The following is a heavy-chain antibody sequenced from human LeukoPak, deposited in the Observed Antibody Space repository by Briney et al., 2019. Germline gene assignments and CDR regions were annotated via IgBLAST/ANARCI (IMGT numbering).Heavy chain of an antibody. V-gene: IGHV3-48*03. Sequence: GGSLRLSCAASGFTFSSYEMNWVRQAPGKGLEWVSYISSSGSTIYYADSVKGRFTISRDNAKNSLYLQMNSLRAEDTAVYYCASGFDWLPDYWGQGTLVTVSS. CDR2: ISSSGSTI. J-gene: IGHJ4*02. CDR3: ASGFDWLPDY. D-gene: IGHD3-9*01. CDR1: GFTFSSYE.